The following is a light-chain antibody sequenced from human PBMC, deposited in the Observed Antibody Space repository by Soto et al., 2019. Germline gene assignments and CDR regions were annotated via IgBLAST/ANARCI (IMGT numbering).Light chain of an antibody. CDR2: GAS. CDR3: QQYGSSPLYT. J-gene: IGKJ2*01. Sequence: DSVLTQSPGTLSLSPGERATISCRASQGVNANYLAWYQQKPGQAPRLLFYGASNRATGIPDRFSGSGSGTDFTLTISRLEPEDFAEYYCQQYGSSPLYTFGQGTKLEIK. CDR1: QGVNANY. V-gene: IGKV3-20*01.